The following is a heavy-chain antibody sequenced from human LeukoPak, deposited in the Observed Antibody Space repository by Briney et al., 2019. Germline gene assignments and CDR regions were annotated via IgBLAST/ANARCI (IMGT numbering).Heavy chain of an antibody. Sequence: GGSLRLSCAASGFTFSSYGMHWVRQAPGKGLEWVAVISYDGSNKYYADSVKGRFTISRDNSKNTLYVQMSSLRAEDTALYYCAKQTDSSAWYLGFDYWGQGTLVTVSS. CDR2: ISYDGSNK. V-gene: IGHV3-30*18. CDR1: GFTFSSYG. CDR3: AKQTDSSAWYLGFDY. D-gene: IGHD6-19*01. J-gene: IGHJ4*02.